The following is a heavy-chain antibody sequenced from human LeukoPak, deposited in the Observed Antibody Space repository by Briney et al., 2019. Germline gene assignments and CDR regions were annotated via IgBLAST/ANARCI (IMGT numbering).Heavy chain of an antibody. Sequence: PSETLSLTCTVSGGTISSSSYYWGWTRQPPGKGLEWIGSIYYSGSTYYNPSLKSRVTISVDTSKSQFSLKLSSVTAADTAVYYCARGGSGSSSPAFDYRGQGTLVTVSS. CDR1: GGTISSSSYY. D-gene: IGHD6-6*01. CDR3: ARGGSGSSSPAFDY. CDR2: IYYSGST. V-gene: IGHV4-39*07. J-gene: IGHJ4*02.